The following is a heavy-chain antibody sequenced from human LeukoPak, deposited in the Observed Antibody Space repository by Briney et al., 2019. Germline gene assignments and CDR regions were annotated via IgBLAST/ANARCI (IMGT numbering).Heavy chain of an antibody. CDR1: GGTFSSYA. CDR2: IIPILGIA. CDR3: AREDIVVVPAGFDP. D-gene: IGHD2-2*01. J-gene: IGHJ5*02. Sequence: SVKVSCKASGGTFSSYAISWVRQAPGQGLEWMGRIIPILGIANYAQKLQGRVTMTTDTSTSTAYMELRSLRSDDTAVYYCAREDIVVVPAGFDPWGQGTLVTVSS. V-gene: IGHV1-69*04.